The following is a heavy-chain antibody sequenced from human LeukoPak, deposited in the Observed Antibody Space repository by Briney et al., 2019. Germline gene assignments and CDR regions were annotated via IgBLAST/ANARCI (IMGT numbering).Heavy chain of an antibody. D-gene: IGHD4-11*01. Sequence: SVKVSCKASGGTFSSYAISWVRQAPGQGLEWMGGIIPIFGTANYAQKFQGRVTITTDESTSTAYMELSSLRSEDTAVYYCARVRDKQKLNWYFDLWGRGTLVTVSS. CDR3: ARVRDKQKLNWYFDL. V-gene: IGHV1-69*05. CDR2: IIPIFGTA. CDR1: GGTFSSYA. J-gene: IGHJ2*01.